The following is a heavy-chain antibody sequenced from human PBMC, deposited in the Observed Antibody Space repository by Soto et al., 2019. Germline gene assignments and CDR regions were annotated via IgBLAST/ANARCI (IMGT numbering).Heavy chain of an antibody. Sequence: SETLSLTCTVSGGPISSSNHFWGWIRQPPGKGLEWIGTIYYTGNTYYNSSLKSRVTMSVDTSRNQFSLKLSSVTAADTAVYYCVRHGSGGHRNWFAPWGPGISVPVSS. D-gene: IGHD6-19*01. CDR1: GGPISSSNHF. CDR2: IYYTGNT. J-gene: IGHJ5*02. V-gene: IGHV4-39*01. CDR3: VRHGSGGHRNWFAP.